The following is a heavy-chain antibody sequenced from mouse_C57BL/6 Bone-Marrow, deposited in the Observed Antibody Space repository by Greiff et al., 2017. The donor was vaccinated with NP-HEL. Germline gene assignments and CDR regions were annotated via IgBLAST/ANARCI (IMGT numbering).Heavy chain of an antibody. Sequence: QVQLQQSGAELARPGASVKLSCKASGYTFTSYGISWVKQRTGQGLEWIGEIYPRSGNTYYNEKFKGKATLTADKSSSTAYMELRSLTSEDSAVYFCASADGYYVYFDYWGQGTTLTVSS. V-gene: IGHV1-81*01. CDR3: ASADGYYVYFDY. CDR2: IYPRSGNT. J-gene: IGHJ2*01. CDR1: GYTFTSYG. D-gene: IGHD2-3*01.